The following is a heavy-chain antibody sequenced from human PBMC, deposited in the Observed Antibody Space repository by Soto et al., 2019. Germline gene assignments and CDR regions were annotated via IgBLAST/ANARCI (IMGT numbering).Heavy chain of an antibody. Sequence: GGSLRLSCAASGFTVTKSGMSRVRQAPGKGLEWVAGIGVSGSKTYYADSVKGRFSISRDNSKNSLLLQMNSLSADDTAIYYCAKDGLSDSPSAIDYWGRGTLVTVSS. CDR3: AKDGLSDSPSAIDY. CDR2: IGVSGSKT. V-gene: IGHV3-23*01. CDR1: GFTVTKSG. D-gene: IGHD6-13*01. J-gene: IGHJ4*02.